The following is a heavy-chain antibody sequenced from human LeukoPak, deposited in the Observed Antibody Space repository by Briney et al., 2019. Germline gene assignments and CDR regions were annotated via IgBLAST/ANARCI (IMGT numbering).Heavy chain of an antibody. D-gene: IGHD3-10*01. V-gene: IGHV1-8*01. CDR3: ARDLFTIVRGVDRWAFDY. CDR1: GYTFTSYD. Sequence: ASVKVSCKASGYTFTSYDTNWVRQATGQGLEGMGWMKPNSGNTGYEQKFQGRVTMTRNTSISTAYMELSSLRSEDTAVYYCARDLFTIVRGVDRWAFDYWGQGTLVSVSS. CDR2: MKPNSGNT. J-gene: IGHJ4*02.